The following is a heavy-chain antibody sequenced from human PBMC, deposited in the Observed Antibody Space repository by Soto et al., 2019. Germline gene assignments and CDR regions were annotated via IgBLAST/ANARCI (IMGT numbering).Heavy chain of an antibody. CDR1: GFTLSGRS. D-gene: IGHD3-10*01. CDR3: AREWFGPDV. V-gene: IGHV3-74*01. Sequence: EVQLVESGGGLVQPGGSLRLSCAASGFTLSGRSMHWVRQAPGKGLVWVSGIDNAGTDSTYADSVKGRFTSSRDNAKNMLYPQMNSLRVEDTAVYYCAREWFGPDVWGKGTTITVST. J-gene: IGHJ6*04. CDR2: IDNAGTDS.